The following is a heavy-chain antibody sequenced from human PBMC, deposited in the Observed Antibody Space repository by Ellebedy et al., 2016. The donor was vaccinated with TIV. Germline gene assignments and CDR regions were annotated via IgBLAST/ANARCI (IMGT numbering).Heavy chain of an antibody. CDR2: INPSDSYT. CDR1: GYSFTTQW. CDR3: GRHYRNTDSGTYYYYYGTDV. D-gene: IGHD1-14*01. Sequence: GESLKISCRGSGYSFTTQWINWVRQMPGKGLEWMGRINPSDSYTNYNPSFQGHLSFSVDKSLNTAYLHWNSLQASDTAVYYCGRHYRNTDSGTYYYYYGTDVWGQGTTVSVSS. V-gene: IGHV5-10-1*01. J-gene: IGHJ6*02.